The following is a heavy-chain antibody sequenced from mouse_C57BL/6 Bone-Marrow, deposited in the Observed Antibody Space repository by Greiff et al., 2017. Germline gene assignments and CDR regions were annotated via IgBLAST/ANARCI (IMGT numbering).Heavy chain of an antibody. D-gene: IGHD2-4*01. CDR1: GYTFTSYW. J-gene: IGHJ3*01. V-gene: IGHV1-64*01. CDR3: ARGGWDYPAY. CDR2: IHPNSGST. Sequence: QVQLQQPGAELVKPGASVKLSCKASGYTFTSYWMHWVKQRPGQGLEWIGMIHPNSGSTNYNEKFTSKATLTVDKSSSTAYMQLSSLTSEDSAVYYCARGGWDYPAYWGQGTLVTVSA.